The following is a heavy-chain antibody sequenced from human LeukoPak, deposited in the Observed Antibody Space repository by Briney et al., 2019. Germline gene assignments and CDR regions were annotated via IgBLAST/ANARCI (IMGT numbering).Heavy chain of an antibody. Sequence: GGSLRLSCAASGFTFSSYAMSWVRQAPGKGLEWVSAISRNGDRTYYADSVKGRFTISRDNSKNTLYVQMNSLRVEDTAIYYCAKDQVWIVVGSFDYWGQGTLVTVSS. D-gene: IGHD3-22*01. CDR3: AKDQVWIVVGSFDY. J-gene: IGHJ4*02. CDR1: GFTFSSYA. CDR2: ISRNGDRT. V-gene: IGHV3-23*01.